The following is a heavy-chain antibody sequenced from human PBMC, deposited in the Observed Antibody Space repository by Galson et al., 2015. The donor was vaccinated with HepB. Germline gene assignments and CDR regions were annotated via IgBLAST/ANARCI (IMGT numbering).Heavy chain of an antibody. V-gene: IGHV4-59*01. CDR1: GGSISSYY. CDR2: IYYSGST. Sequence: ETLSLTCTVSGGSISSYYWSWIRQPPGKGLEWIGYIYYSGSTNYNPSLKSRVTISVDTSKNQFSLKLSSVTAADTAVYYCARGYYYDFWSGYVSGTLFDPWGQGTLVTVSS. J-gene: IGHJ5*02. D-gene: IGHD3-3*01. CDR3: ARGYYYDFWSGYVSGTLFDP.